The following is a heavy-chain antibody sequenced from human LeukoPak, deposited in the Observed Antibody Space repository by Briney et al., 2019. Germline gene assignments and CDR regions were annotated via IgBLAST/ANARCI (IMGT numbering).Heavy chain of an antibody. D-gene: IGHD4-23*01. V-gene: IGHV4-31*03. CDR2: IYYSGST. CDR1: GGSISSGGYY. Sequence: SETLSLTCTVSGGSISSGGYYWSWIRQHPRKGLEWIGYIYYSGSTYYNPSLKSRVTISVDTSKNQFSLKLSSVTAADTAVYYCARVRVVTGYGMDVWGQGTTVTVSS. J-gene: IGHJ6*02. CDR3: ARVRVVTGYGMDV.